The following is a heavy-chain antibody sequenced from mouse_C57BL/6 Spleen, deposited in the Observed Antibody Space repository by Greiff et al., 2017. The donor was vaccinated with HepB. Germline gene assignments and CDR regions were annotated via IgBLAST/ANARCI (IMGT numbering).Heavy chain of an antibody. V-gene: IGHV1-82*01. J-gene: IGHJ4*01. Sequence: VQRVESGPELVKPGASVKISCKASGYAFSSSWMNWVKQRPGKGLEWIGRIYPGDGDTNYNGKFKGKATLTADKSSSTAYMQLSSLTSEDSAVYFCARLWKTAQASPSYYAMDYWGQGTSVTVSS. CDR3: ARLWKTAQASPSYYAMDY. CDR1: GYAFSSSW. CDR2: IYPGDGDT. D-gene: IGHD3-2*02.